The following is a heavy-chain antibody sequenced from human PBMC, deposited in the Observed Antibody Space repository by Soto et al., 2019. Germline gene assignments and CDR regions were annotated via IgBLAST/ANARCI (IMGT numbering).Heavy chain of an antibody. CDR2: IIPIFGTP. V-gene: IGHV1-69*01. D-gene: IGHD3-10*01. CDR3: ARDRDDYGSGNYYNRIAF. J-gene: IGHJ4*02. CDR1: GGIFSTYA. Sequence: QVQVIQSGAEVKKPGSSVKVSCQGSGGIFSTYAISWLRQAPGQGLEWMGGIIPIFGTPNYAQNFQGRVTITADESTSTAYMELSGLRSEDTAVYYCARDRDDYGSGNYYNRIAFWGQGPLVTVSS.